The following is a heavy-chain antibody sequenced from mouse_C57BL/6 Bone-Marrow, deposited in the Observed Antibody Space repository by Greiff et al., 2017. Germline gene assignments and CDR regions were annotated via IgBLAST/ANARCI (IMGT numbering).Heavy chain of an antibody. J-gene: IGHJ3*01. V-gene: IGHV1-64*01. CDR2: IHPNSGST. CDR1: GYTFTSYW. D-gene: IGHD2-3*01. Sequence: QVQLQQPGAELVKPGASVKLSCKASGYTFTSYWMHWVKQRPGQGLEWIGMIHPNSGSTNYNEKFKSKATLTVDKSSSTAYMQLSSLTSEDSAVXDCATPDGYYVAWFAYWGQGTLVTVSA. CDR3: ATPDGYYVAWFAY.